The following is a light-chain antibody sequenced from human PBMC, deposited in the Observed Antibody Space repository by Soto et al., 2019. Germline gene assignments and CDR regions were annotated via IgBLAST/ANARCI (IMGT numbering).Light chain of an antibody. CDR2: AAS. CDR1: QNISTY. J-gene: IGKJ1*01. CDR3: QQSYITSYT. Sequence: DIQMTQSPSSLSASVGDRVTITCRASQNISTYLNWYQQKSGKAPKLLTYAASSLQGGVPSRFSGSGSGTDFILTINSLKPEDFATYYCQQSYITSYTFGQGTKVEIK. V-gene: IGKV1-39*01.